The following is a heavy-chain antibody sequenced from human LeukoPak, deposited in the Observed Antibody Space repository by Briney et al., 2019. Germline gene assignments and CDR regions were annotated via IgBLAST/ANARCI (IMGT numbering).Heavy chain of an antibody. CDR1: GGTFSSYA. V-gene: IGHV1-69*01. J-gene: IGHJ4*02. CDR2: IIPIFGTA. D-gene: IGHD3-22*01. Sequence: GSSVKVSCKASGGTFSSYAISWVRQAPGQGLGWMGGIIPIFGTANYAQKFQGRVTITADESTSTAYMELSSLRSEDTAVYYCARVSGYYFYFDYWGQGTLVTVSS. CDR3: ARVSGYYFYFDY.